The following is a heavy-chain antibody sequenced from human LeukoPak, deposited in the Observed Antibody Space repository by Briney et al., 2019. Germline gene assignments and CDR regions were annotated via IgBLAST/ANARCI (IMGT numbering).Heavy chain of an antibody. V-gene: IGHV1-18*04. CDR3: ARTITPGIAAAGGYFDY. J-gene: IGHJ4*02. Sequence: ASVKVSCKASGYTFTSYGISWVRQAPGQGLEWMGWISAYNGNTNYAQKLQGRVTMTTDTSTSTAYMELRSLRSDDTAVYYCARTITPGIAAAGGYFDYWGQGTLVIVSS. CDR1: GYTFTSYG. CDR2: ISAYNGNT. D-gene: IGHD6-13*01.